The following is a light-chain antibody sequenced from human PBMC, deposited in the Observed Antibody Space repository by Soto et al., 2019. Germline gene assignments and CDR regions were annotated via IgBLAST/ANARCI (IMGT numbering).Light chain of an antibody. V-gene: IGKV3-11*01. J-gene: IGKJ4*01. CDR3: QQRSNWPLT. CDR2: DAS. Sequence: EIVLTQSPATLSLSPGERATLSCRASQSVSSYLAWYQQKPGQAPRLLIYDASNRATGIPARFSGSGSVTDFTLTISSLEPEDFAVYYCQQRSNWPLTFGGGTMVEIK. CDR1: QSVSSY.